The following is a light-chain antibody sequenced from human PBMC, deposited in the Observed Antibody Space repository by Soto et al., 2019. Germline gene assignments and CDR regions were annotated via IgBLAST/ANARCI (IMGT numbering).Light chain of an antibody. CDR3: QQSYSTPLT. CDR2: PAS. Sequence: IQMTQSPSSVSASVGDRVTITCRASQGISSSLAWYQQKXGQAPKLVMYPASSLQSGVPSRFSGGGSGTDFTLTISSLQPEDFASYSCQQSYSTPLTFGGGTKV. V-gene: IGKV1-12*01. J-gene: IGKJ4*01. CDR1: QGISSS.